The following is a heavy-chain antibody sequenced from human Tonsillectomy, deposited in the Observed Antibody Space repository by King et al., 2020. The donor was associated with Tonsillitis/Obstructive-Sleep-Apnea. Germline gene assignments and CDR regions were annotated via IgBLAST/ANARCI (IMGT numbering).Heavy chain of an antibody. CDR1: GYTFTSYG. D-gene: IGHD1-14*01. CDR3: ARDPWEPMVAFDV. CDR2: ISSYNGNT. Sequence: VQLVQSGAEVKKPGASVKVSFKASGYTFTSYGIRWVRQAPGQGLEWMGWISSYNGNTNYAQKLQDRVTMTTDTSTSTAYMELRSLRSDDTAVYYCARDPWEPMVAFDVWGQGTMVTVSS. V-gene: IGHV1-18*04. J-gene: IGHJ3*01.